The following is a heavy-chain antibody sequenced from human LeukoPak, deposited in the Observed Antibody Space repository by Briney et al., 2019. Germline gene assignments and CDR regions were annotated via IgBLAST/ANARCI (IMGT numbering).Heavy chain of an antibody. D-gene: IGHD3-9*01. J-gene: IGHJ6*02. CDR2: INWNGGST. CDR1: GFTFDDYG. V-gene: IGHV3-20*04. CDR3: ARKNYDILTGYGSSAYGMDV. Sequence: GGSLRLSCAASGFTFDDYGMSWVRQAPGKGLEWVSGINWNGGSTGYADSVKGRFTISRDNAKNSLYLQMNSLRAEDTAVYYCARKNYDILTGYGSSAYGMDVWGQGTTVTVSS.